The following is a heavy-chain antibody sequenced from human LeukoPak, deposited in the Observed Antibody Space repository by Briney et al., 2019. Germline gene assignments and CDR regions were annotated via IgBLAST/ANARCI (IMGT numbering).Heavy chain of an antibody. CDR3: ARATVAAAGAFDT. CDR2: ISGYNGNT. Sequence: ASVKVSCKASGYTFTSYGITWVRQAPGQGLEWMGWISGYNGNTNYAQKFQGRVTMTTDTSTSTAYMELRSLRSDDTSVYYCARATVAAAGAFDTWGQGTMVTVSS. V-gene: IGHV1-18*01. D-gene: IGHD6-25*01. CDR1: GYTFTSYG. J-gene: IGHJ3*02.